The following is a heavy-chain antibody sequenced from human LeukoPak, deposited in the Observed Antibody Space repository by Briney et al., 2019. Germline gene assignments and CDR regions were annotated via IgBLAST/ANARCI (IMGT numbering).Heavy chain of an antibody. J-gene: IGHJ5*02. D-gene: IGHD2-2*01. CDR3: ARDLRDCSSTSCYWFDP. CDR2: ISAYNGNT. Sequence: ASVKVSCKASGYTFTSYGISWVRQAPGQGLEWMGWISAYNGNTNYAQKLQGRVTMTTDTSTSTAYMELRSLRFDDTAVYYCARDLRDCSSTSCYWFDPWGQGTLVTVSS. V-gene: IGHV1-18*01. CDR1: GYTFTSYG.